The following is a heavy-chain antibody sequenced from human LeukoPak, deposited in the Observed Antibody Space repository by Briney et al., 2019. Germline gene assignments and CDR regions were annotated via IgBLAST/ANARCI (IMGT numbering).Heavy chain of an antibody. V-gene: IGHV1-46*01. D-gene: IGHD4-23*01. CDR2: INPSGGST. CDR3: ARSYGGNSYYYGMDV. J-gene: IGHJ6*02. Sequence: ASVKVSCKASGYTFTSYYMHWVRQAPGQGLEWMGIINPSGGSTSYAQKFQGRVTMTRDTSASTAYMELSSLRSEDTAAYYCARSYGGNSYYYGMDVWGQGTTVTVSS. CDR1: GYTFTSYY.